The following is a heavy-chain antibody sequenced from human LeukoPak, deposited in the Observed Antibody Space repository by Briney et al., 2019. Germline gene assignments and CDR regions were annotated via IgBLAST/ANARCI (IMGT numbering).Heavy chain of an antibody. J-gene: IGHJ4*02. CDR3: ARASYYYDSSGYPGYYFDY. D-gene: IGHD3-22*01. V-gene: IGHV1-2*02. CDR1: GYTFTDYY. Sequence: ASVKVSCKASGYTFTDYYMHWVRQAPGQGLEWMGWINPNSGGTNYAQKFQGRATMTRDTSISTAYMELSRLRSDDTAVYYCARASYYYDSSGYPGYYFDYWGQGTLVTVSS. CDR2: INPNSGGT.